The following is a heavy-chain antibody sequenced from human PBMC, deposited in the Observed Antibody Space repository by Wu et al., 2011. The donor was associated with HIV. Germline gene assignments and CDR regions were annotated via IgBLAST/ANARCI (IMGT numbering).Heavy chain of an antibody. CDR2: IYPNSGGT. Sequence: QVQLVQSGAEVKKPGASVKVSCKASGYTFTVYYMHWVRQAPGQGLEWVGWIYPNSGGTNYAQKFQGRVTMTRDTSISTAYMELSRLRSDDTAVYYCARDRARSSGWYYFDYWGQGTWSPSP. J-gene: IGHJ4*02. V-gene: IGHV1-2*02. D-gene: IGHD6-19*01. CDR3: ARDRARSSGWYYFDY. CDR1: GYTFTVYY.